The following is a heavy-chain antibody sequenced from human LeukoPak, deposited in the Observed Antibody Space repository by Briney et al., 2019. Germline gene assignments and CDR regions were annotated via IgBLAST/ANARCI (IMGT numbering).Heavy chain of an antibody. J-gene: IGHJ6*03. V-gene: IGHV3-20*04. CDR2: INWNGGST. CDR3: ARRMRYCSGGSCYLGGNYYMDV. D-gene: IGHD2-15*01. Sequence: GGSLRLSCAASGFTFDDYGMSWVRQAPGKGLEWVSGINWNGGSTGYADSVKGRFTISRDNAKNSLYLQMNSLRAEDTALYYCARRMRYCSGGSCYLGGNYYMDVWGKGTTVTVSS. CDR1: GFTFDDYG.